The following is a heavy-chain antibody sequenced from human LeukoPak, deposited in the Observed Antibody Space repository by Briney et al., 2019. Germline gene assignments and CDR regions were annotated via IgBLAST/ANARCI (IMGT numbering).Heavy chain of an antibody. V-gene: IGHV3-48*01. CDR2: IGIDSGNT. CDR1: GFRFSDYS. Sequence: GGSLRLSCAASGFRFSDYSMNWVRQAPGKGLEWISYIGIDSGNTHYADSVKGRFTISGDKAKNSLYLQMHSLRVEDTAVYYCAGDYKYAFDNWGQGTLVTVSS. J-gene: IGHJ4*02. D-gene: IGHD5-24*01. CDR3: AGDYKYAFDN.